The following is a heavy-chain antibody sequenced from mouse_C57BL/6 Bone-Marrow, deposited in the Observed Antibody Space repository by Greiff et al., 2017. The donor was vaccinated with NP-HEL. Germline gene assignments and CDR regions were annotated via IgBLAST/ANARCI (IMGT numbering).Heavy chain of an antibody. CDR2: ISSGGSYT. CDR3: ARHSYGYGGYYAMDY. D-gene: IGHD2-2*01. V-gene: IGHV5-6*01. J-gene: IGHJ4*01. Sequence: EVMLVESGGDLVKPGGSLKLSCAASGFTFSSYGMSWVRQTPDKRLEWVATISSGGSYTYYPDSVKGRFTISRDNAKNTLYLQMSSLKSEDTAMYYCARHSYGYGGYYAMDYWGQGTSVTVSS. CDR1: GFTFSSYG.